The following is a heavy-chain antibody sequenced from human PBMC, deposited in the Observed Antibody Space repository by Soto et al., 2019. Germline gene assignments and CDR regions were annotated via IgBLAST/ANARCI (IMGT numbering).Heavy chain of an antibody. CDR1: GFTFSSYG. V-gene: IGHV3-33*01. CDR2: IWYDGSNK. CDR3: ARSRSGWYPFDY. Sequence: GGSLRLSCAASGFTFSSYGMHWVRQAPGKGLEWVAVIWYDGSNKYYADSVKGRFTISRDNSKNTLYLQMNSLRAEDTAVYYCARSRSGWYPFDYWGQGTLVTVSS. D-gene: IGHD6-19*01. J-gene: IGHJ4*02.